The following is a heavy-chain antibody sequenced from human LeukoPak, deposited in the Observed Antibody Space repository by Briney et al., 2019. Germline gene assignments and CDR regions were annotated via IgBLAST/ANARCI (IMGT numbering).Heavy chain of an antibody. J-gene: IGHJ4*02. CDR3: ARVSIYGRSYLDY. D-gene: IGHD3-10*01. Sequence: SETLSLPCTVSGYSISSGFYWGWIRQPPGKGLEWIGTIHRGGSTNYNPSLQSRVTISVDTSKNQFSLHLSSVTVADTAMYYCARVSIYGRSYLDYWGQGTLVTVSS. V-gene: IGHV4-38-2*02. CDR2: IHRGGST. CDR1: GYSISSGFY.